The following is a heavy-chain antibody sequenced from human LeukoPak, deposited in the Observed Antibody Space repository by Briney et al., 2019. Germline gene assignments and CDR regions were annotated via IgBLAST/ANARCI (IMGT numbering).Heavy chain of an antibody. CDR1: GFTFSSYW. D-gene: IGHD6-13*01. CDR2: INSDGSST. Sequence: GGSLRLSCAASGFTFSSYWMHWVRQAPGKGLVWVSRINSDGSSTSYADSVKGRFTISRDNAKNTLYLQMNSLRAEDTAVYYCARHSSSWYFDYWGQGTLVTVSS. J-gene: IGHJ4*02. CDR3: ARHSSSWYFDY. V-gene: IGHV3-74*01.